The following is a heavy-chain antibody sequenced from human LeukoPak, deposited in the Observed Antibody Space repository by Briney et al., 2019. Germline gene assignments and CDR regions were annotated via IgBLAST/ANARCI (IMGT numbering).Heavy chain of an antibody. J-gene: IGHJ4*02. V-gene: IGHV3-48*03. CDR3: ARASPIKEAKDY. Sequence: GGSLRLSCAASGFTFSSYEMNWVRQAPGKGLEWVSYISSSGSTIYYADSVKGRFTISRDNAKNSLYLQMNSLRAEDTAVYYCARASPIKEAKDYWGQGTLVTVSS. CDR1: GFTFSSYE. CDR2: ISSSGSTI.